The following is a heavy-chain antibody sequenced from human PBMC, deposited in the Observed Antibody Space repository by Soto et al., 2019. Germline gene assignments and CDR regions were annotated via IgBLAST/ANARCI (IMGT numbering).Heavy chain of an antibody. Sequence: EVQLVESGGGLVEPGGPLRLSCAASGFTFSNAWMSWVRQAPGKGLEWVGRIKSKTDGGTTDYAAPVKGRFTISRDDSKNTLYLQMNSLKTEDTAVYYCTTVHYDFWSGYFPPYYMDVWGKGTTVTVSS. CDR2: IKSKTDGGTT. D-gene: IGHD3-3*01. J-gene: IGHJ6*03. V-gene: IGHV3-15*01. CDR3: TTVHYDFWSGYFPPYYMDV. CDR1: GFTFSNAW.